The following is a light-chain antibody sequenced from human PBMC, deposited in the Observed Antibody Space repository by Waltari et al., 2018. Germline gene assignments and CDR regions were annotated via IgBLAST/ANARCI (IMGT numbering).Light chain of an antibody. J-gene: IGLJ1*01. CDR2: YDS. CDR1: NIGSYS. Sequence: SYVLTQPPSVSVAPGETASITCGGDNIGSYSVPRYQQKPGQAPVLVIFYDSDRPSGIPARFSGSNSGNTATLTITSVEAGDEARYYCQVWHADIDPGVFGTGTEVTVL. V-gene: IGLV3-21*04. CDR3: QVWHADIDPGV.